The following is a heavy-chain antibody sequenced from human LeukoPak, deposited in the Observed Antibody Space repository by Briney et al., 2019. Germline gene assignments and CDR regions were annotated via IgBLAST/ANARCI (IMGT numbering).Heavy chain of an antibody. V-gene: IGHV3-9*01. J-gene: IGHJ4*02. CDR1: GFTFDDYA. D-gene: IGHD4-23*01. CDR3: AKEDGDKGPFDS. CDR2: ISWNSGSV. Sequence: GGSLRLSCTASGFTFDDYAMHWVRQAPGKGREWVSGISWNSGSVGYADSVKGRFTISRDNAKNSLYLQMNSLRTEDTALYYCAKEDGDKGPFDSWGQGTLVTVSS.